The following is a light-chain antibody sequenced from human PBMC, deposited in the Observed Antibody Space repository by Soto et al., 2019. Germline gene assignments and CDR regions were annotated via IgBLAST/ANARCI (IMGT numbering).Light chain of an antibody. V-gene: IGKV3-11*01. CDR1: QSVSSY. Sequence: EIVLTQSPATLSLSPGERATLSCRASQSVSSYLAWYQQKPGQAPRLLIYDASSRATGIPARFSGIGSGTDFTLTISSLEPEDFAVYYCQQRSNWLTFGGGTKVKIK. CDR2: DAS. J-gene: IGKJ4*01. CDR3: QQRSNWLT.